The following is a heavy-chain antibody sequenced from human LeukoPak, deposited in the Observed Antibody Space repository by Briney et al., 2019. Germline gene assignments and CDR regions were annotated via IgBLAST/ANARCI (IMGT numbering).Heavy chain of an antibody. Sequence: SETLSLTCTASGGSISSYYWRWIRQPPGKGLEWIGYIYYGGSTNYNPSLKSRVTISVDTSKNQFSLKLSSVTAADTAVYYCARERSFGSSSYFDYWGQGTLVTVSS. J-gene: IGHJ4*02. CDR2: IYYGGST. V-gene: IGHV4-59*01. D-gene: IGHD6-6*01. CDR1: GGSISSYY. CDR3: ARERSFGSSSYFDY.